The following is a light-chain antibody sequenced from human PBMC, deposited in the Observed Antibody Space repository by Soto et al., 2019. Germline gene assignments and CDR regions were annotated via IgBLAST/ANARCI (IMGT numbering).Light chain of an antibody. J-gene: IGKJ1*01. CDR2: GAS. CDR1: QSVDSSF. V-gene: IGKV3-20*01. Sequence: EIVLTQSPGSLSLSPGERATLSCRASQSVDSSFFAWYQKKPGQAPRLLIYGASKRATGIPDRFSGSGSGTDFTLTISRREPEDFAVYYCKQYVSSVTFGQGTKVEIK. CDR3: KQYVSSVT.